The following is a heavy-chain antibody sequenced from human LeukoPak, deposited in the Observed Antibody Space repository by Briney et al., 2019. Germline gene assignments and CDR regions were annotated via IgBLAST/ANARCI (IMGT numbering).Heavy chain of an antibody. CDR2: ISGSGGST. CDR3: AKGVDLRYFDWTLLDY. J-gene: IGHJ4*02. Sequence: GGSLRLSCAASGFTFSSYAMSWVRQAPGKGLEWVSAISGSGGSTYYADSVKGRFTISRDNSKNTLYLQMNSLRAEGTAVYYCAKGVDLRYFDWTLLDYWGQGTLVTVSS. CDR1: GFTFSSYA. V-gene: IGHV3-23*01. D-gene: IGHD3-9*01.